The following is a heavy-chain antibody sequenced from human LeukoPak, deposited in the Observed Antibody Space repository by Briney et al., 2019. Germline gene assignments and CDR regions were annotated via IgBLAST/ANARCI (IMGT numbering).Heavy chain of an antibody. CDR3: ARDPGRTTNYYYYMDV. V-gene: IGHV1-69*13. D-gene: IGHD2/OR15-2a*01. CDR1: GDSFSNHV. Sequence: SVKVSCKASGDSFSNHVISWVRQAPGQGLEWMGGIIPFFATANYAQKFQGRVTITADETTSTAYMELNSLRSEDTAVYYCARDPGRTTNYYYYMDVWGKGTTVTVSS. CDR2: IIPFFATA. J-gene: IGHJ6*03.